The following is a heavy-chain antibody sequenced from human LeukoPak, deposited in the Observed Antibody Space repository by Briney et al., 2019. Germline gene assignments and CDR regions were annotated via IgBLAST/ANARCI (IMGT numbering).Heavy chain of an antibody. Sequence: GESLKISCKASGYTFTDYGIVWVRQMPGKGLEWMGIIYPGESDIRYSPSFQGQVTISADKSINTAYRQCTSLKASHTAIYSCAGHAYHNDHTDYYFAYWGQGTLVTVSS. V-gene: IGHV5-51*01. CDR2: IYPGESDI. CDR3: AGHAYHNDHTDYYFAY. D-gene: IGHD3-9*01. J-gene: IGHJ1*01. CDR1: GYTFTDYG.